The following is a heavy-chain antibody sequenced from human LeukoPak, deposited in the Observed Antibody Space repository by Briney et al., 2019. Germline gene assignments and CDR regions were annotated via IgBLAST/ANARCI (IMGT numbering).Heavy chain of an antibody. D-gene: IGHD6-19*01. CDR2: IKQDGSEK. V-gene: IGHV3-7*01. CDR1: GFTFSSYW. CDR3: ARDGSGGQWLSEWFDP. Sequence: PGGSLRLSCAASGFTFSSYWMSWVRQAPGKGLEWVANIKQDGSEKYYVDSVKGRFTISRDNAKNSLYLQMNSLRAEDTAVYYCARDGSGGQWLSEWFDPWGQGTLVTVSS. J-gene: IGHJ5*02.